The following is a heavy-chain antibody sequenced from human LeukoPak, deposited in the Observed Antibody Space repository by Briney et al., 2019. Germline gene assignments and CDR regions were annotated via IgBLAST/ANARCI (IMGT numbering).Heavy chain of an antibody. Sequence: GGSLRLSCAASGFTFSDNYMTWVRQAPGKGLEWLSYISGNGGVIQYADSVKGRFTISRDNAKNSLYLQMNSLRAEDTAVYYCARQREMTTIFTALGYWGQGTLVTVSS. CDR3: ARQREMTTIFTALGY. V-gene: IGHV3-11*01. D-gene: IGHD5-24*01. CDR1: GFTFSDNY. J-gene: IGHJ4*02. CDR2: ISGNGGVI.